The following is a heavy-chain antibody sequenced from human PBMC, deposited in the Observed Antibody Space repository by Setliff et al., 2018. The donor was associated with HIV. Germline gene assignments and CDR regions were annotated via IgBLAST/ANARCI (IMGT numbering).Heavy chain of an antibody. CDR1: GVSVSSGGYY. D-gene: IGHD4-4*01. CDR3: ARTSTGCDYHDY. Sequence: SETLSLTCTVSGVSVSSGGYYWSWIRQHPGKGLEWIGYIYDSGSPYSNPSLKSRVTISVDTSKNQFSLKLSSVTAADTAVYYCARTSTGCDYHDYWGQGTLVTVSS. J-gene: IGHJ4*02. V-gene: IGHV4-31*03. CDR2: IYDSGSP.